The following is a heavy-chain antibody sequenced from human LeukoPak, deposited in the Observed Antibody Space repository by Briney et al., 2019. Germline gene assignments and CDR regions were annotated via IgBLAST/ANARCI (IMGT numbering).Heavy chain of an antibody. J-gene: IGHJ4*02. D-gene: IGHD6-13*01. CDR3: ARVAAAGLYFDY. V-gene: IGHV1-2*02. Sequence: ASVKVSCKASGYTFTSYAMNWVRQAPVQGLEWMGWINPNSGGTNYAQKFQGRVTMTRDTSISTAYMELSRLRSDDTAVYYCARVAAAGLYFDYWGQGTLVTVSS. CDR1: GYTFTSYA. CDR2: INPNSGGT.